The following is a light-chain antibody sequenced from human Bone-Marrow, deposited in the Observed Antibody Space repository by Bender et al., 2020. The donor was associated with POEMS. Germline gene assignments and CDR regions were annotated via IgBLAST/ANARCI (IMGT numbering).Light chain of an antibody. J-gene: IGLJ3*02. V-gene: IGLV1-44*01. CDR3: SAWDGILNGWV. Sequence: NAVNWWQQLPGTAPKLLLYGNDQRPSGVPDRFSGSKSGTSASLAISGLQSEDEADYFCSAWDGILNGWVFGGGTELTVL. CDR2: GND.